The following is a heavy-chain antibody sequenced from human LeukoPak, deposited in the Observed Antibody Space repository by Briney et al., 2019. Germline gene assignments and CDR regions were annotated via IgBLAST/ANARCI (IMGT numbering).Heavy chain of an antibody. CDR2: IYHSGST. J-gene: IGHJ4*02. V-gene: IGHV4-4*02. CDR3: ARLHTRDSSSWYEPQYYYDSSGSDY. D-gene: IGHD3-22*01. CDR1: GGSISSSNW. Sequence: SETLSLTCAVSGGSISSSNWWSWVRQPPGKGLEWIGEIYHSGSTNYNPSLKSRVTISVDKSKNQFSLKLSSVTAADTAVYYCARLHTRDSSSWYEPQYYYDSSGSDYWGQGTLVTVSS.